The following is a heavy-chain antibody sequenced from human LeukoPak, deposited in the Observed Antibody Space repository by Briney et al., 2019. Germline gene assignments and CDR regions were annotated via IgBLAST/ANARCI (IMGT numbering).Heavy chain of an antibody. CDR2: ISGSGGST. J-gene: IGHJ3*02. CDR3: AKGLWGPTSSPDAFDI. D-gene: IGHD1-26*01. V-gene: IGHV3-23*01. CDR1: GFTFSIYV. Sequence: GGSLRLSCAASGFTFSIYVMSWVRQAPGKGLEWVSAISGSGGSTYYADSVKGRFTISRDNSKNTLYLQMNSLRAEDTAVHYCAKGLWGPTSSPDAFDIWGQGTMVTVSS.